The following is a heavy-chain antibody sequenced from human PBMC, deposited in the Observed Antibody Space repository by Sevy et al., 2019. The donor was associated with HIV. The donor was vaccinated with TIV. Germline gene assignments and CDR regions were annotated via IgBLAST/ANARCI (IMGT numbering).Heavy chain of an antibody. Sequence: ASVKVSCKAYGYTFTGYYMHWVRQAPGQGLEWMGWINPNSGGTNYAQKFQGRVTMTRDTSISTAYMELSRLRSDDTAVYYCARGGYCSSTSCRYYYYYGMDVWGQGTTVTVSS. V-gene: IGHV1-2*02. CDR2: INPNSGGT. CDR3: ARGGYCSSTSCRYYYYYGMDV. CDR1: GYTFTGYY. J-gene: IGHJ6*02. D-gene: IGHD2-2*01.